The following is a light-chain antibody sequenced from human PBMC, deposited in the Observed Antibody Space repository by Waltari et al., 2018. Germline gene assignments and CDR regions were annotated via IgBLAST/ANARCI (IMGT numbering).Light chain of an antibody. V-gene: IGLV1-51*01. CDR2: DNN. J-gene: IGLJ2*01. CDR3: GTWDSSLSAVV. CDR1: SSNIGNNY. Sequence: QSVLTQPPSVSAAPGQKVTISCSGRSSNIGNNYVSWYQQLPGTAPKLLIYDNNKRPSGIPDRFPGSKSGTSATLGITGLQTGDEADYYCGTWDSSLSAVVFGGGTKLTVL.